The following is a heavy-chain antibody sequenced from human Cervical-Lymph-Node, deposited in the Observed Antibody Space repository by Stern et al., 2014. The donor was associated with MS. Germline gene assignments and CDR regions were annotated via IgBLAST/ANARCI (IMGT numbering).Heavy chain of an antibody. D-gene: IGHD5-18*01. CDR3: ARGRGYNYGSSGYFGMDV. V-gene: IGHV1-69*06. Sequence: VHLVESGAEVKKPGSSVKVSCKASGGTFTYYAINWVRQAPGQGLEWMGGIIPIFGTPNYAQKFQGRVTITADNSTSTSYMEVISLRSEDTAVYYCARGRGYNYGSSGYFGMDVWGQGTTVTVSS. J-gene: IGHJ6*02. CDR1: GGTFTYYA. CDR2: IIPIFGTP.